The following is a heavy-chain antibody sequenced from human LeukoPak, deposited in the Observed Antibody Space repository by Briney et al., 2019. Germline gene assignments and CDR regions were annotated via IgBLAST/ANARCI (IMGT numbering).Heavy chain of an antibody. CDR3: ARGFDDILTAAPYYYYGMDV. Sequence: GGSLRLSCAASGFTFSSYGMHWVRQAPGKGLEWVAVISYDGSNKYYADSVKGRFTISRDNSKNTLYLQMNSLRAEDTAVYYCARGFDDILTAAPYYYYGMDVWGQGTTVTVSS. V-gene: IGHV3-30*03. CDR1: GFTFSSYG. J-gene: IGHJ6*02. D-gene: IGHD3-9*01. CDR2: ISYDGSNK.